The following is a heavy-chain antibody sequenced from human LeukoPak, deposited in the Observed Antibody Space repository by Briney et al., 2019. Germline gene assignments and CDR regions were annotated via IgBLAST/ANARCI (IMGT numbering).Heavy chain of an antibody. CDR1: RLTLSNAY. CDR3: TTEEDDYRGRTGY. D-gene: IGHD3-16*01. CDR2: IKSRTDGATT. V-gene: IGHV3-15*01. J-gene: IGHJ4*02. Sequence: PGGSLRLSCAASRLTLSNAYITWVRQAPGKGLEWVGRIKSRTDGATTDYAAPGKDRFTISRDDSNNTLYLLMNSLKTEDTAAYYCTTEEDDYRGRTGYWGQGTLVTVSS.